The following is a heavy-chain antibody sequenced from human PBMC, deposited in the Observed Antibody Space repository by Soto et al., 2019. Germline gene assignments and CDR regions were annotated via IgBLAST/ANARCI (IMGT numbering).Heavy chain of an antibody. Sequence: ASVKVSCKASGYTFTGYYMHWVRQAPGQGLEWMGWINPNSGGTNYAQKLQGWVTITRDTSISTAYKEQSRLRTDDKAVYYCAIHYGMDVWGQGTTVTVS. J-gene: IGHJ6*02. V-gene: IGHV1-2*04. CDR1: GYTFTGYY. CDR2: INPNSGGT. CDR3: AIHYGMDV.